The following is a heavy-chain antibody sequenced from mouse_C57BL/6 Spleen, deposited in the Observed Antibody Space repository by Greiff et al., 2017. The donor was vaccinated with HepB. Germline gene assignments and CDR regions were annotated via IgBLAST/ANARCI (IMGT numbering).Heavy chain of an antibody. CDR1: GFTFSDYG. CDR2: ISSGSSTI. D-gene: IGHD2-4*01. V-gene: IGHV5-17*01. CDR3: ARRDYDYDGYFAF. Sequence: EVKLVESGGGLVKPGGSLKLSCAASGFTFSDYGMHWVRQAPEKGLEWVAYISSGSSTIYYADTVKGPFPISRDNAKNTLFMQLTSLRSENTAMYYCARRDYDYDGYFAFWGPGTPVTVSS. J-gene: IGHJ1*01.